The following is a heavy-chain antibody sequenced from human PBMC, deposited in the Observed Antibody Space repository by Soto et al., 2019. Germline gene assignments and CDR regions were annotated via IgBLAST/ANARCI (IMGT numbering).Heavy chain of an antibody. CDR1: GGSFSGYY. D-gene: IGHD6-6*01. CDR3: ARGEYSSSFGYYYYCYGMDV. V-gene: IGHV4-34*01. CDR2: INHSGST. Sequence: PSETLSLTCAVYGGSFSGYYWSWIRQPPGKGLEWIGEINHSGSTNYNPSLKSRVTISVDTSKNQFSLKLSSVTAADTAVYYCARGEYSSSFGYYYYCYGMDVWGQGTTVTVSS. J-gene: IGHJ6*02.